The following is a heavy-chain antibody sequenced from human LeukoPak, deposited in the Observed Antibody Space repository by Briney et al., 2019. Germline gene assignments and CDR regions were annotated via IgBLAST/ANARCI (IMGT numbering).Heavy chain of an antibody. CDR2: IDKKDKGYATAT. D-gene: IGHD1-26*01. J-gene: IGHJ5*02. Sequence: PGGSLRLSCAASGFTFSGSAIHWVRQSSGKGLEWVGQIDKKDKGYATATAYAASVKGRFTISRDDSINTAYLQMKSVKTEDTALYYCTRDSGTYNWFDPWGKGTLVTVSS. CDR3: TRDSGTYNWFDP. CDR1: GFTFSGSA. V-gene: IGHV3-73*01.